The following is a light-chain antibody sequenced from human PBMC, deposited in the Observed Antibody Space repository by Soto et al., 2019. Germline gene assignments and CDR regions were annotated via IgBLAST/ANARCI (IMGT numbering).Light chain of an antibody. CDR3: QQHNNWPPWT. Sequence: EIVMTQSPATLSVSPGERATLSCRASQSVSSNLAWYQRKPGQAPRLLMYSASTRATGIPDRFSGSGSGTEFTLTISSLQSEDFAVYYCQQHNNWPPWTFGQGTKVEIK. CDR2: SAS. CDR1: QSVSSN. V-gene: IGKV3-15*01. J-gene: IGKJ1*01.